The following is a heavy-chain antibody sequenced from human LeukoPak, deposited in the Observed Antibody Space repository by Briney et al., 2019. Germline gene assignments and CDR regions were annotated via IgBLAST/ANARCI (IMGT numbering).Heavy chain of an antibody. CDR1: GYSFTSYW. J-gene: IGHJ6*02. D-gene: IGHD6-13*01. Sequence: GESLQISCKGSGYSFTSYWIGWVRQMPGKGLEWMGIIYPGDSDTRYSPSFQGQVTISADKSISTAYLQWSSLKASDTAMYYCARRGSTRYYYYYGMDVWGQGTTVTVSS. CDR3: ARRGSTRYYYYYGMDV. V-gene: IGHV5-51*01. CDR2: IYPGDSDT.